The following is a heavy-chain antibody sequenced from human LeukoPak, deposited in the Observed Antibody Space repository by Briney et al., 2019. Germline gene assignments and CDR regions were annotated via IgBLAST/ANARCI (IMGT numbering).Heavy chain of an antibody. Sequence: PGGSLRLSCAASGFTFSNYGIHWVRQAPGRGLEWVAFIQYDGSNKYYADSVKGRFTISRDNSKNTLYLQMNSLRAEDTAVYYCAKLPLRGSPPDYWGQGTLVTVSS. D-gene: IGHD1-26*01. J-gene: IGHJ4*02. CDR2: IQYDGSNK. V-gene: IGHV3-30*02. CDR1: GFTFSNYG. CDR3: AKLPLRGSPPDY.